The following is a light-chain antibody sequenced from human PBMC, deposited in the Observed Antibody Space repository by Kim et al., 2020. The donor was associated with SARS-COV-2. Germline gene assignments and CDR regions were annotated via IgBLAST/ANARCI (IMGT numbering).Light chain of an antibody. CDR1: SGSIASNY. J-gene: IGLJ1*01. CDR2: EDN. V-gene: IGLV6-57*04. CDR3: QSYDSSTLYV. Sequence: NSMLTQPHSVSESPGKTVTISCTRSSGSIASNYVQWYQQRPGSAPTTVIYEDNQRPSGVPDRFSGSIDSSSNSASLTISGLKTEDEADYYCQSYDSSTLYVFGTGTKVTVL.